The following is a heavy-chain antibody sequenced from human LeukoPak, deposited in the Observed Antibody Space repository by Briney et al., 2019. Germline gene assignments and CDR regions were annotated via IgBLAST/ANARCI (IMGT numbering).Heavy chain of an antibody. CDR1: GFSLDDYG. CDR3: ARDPGAAARRPEYFQH. J-gene: IGHJ1*01. D-gene: IGHD6-25*01. CDR2: INWNGDST. V-gene: IGHV3-20*04. Sequence: GGSLRLSCAASGFSLDDYGMSWVRQAPGKGLEWVSGINWNGDSTGHGDSVKGRFTISRDNGKNSLYLQMKSLRAEDTALYYCARDPGAAARRPEYFQHWGQGTLVTVSS.